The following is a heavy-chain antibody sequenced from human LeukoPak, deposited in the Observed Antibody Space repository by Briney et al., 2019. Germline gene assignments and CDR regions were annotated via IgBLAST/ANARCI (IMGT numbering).Heavy chain of an antibody. Sequence: GGSLRLSCAASGFTFSNYGMHWVRQAPGKGLEWVAFIRYDGTNKYYADSVKGRFTISRDNARNSLHLQMNSLRAEDTAVYYCAIPPLSGTGSSRPLAEMDVWGQGTTVTVSS. V-gene: IGHV3-30*02. CDR2: IRYDGTNK. J-gene: IGHJ6*02. D-gene: IGHD3-10*01. CDR3: AIPPLSGTGSSRPLAEMDV. CDR1: GFTFSNYG.